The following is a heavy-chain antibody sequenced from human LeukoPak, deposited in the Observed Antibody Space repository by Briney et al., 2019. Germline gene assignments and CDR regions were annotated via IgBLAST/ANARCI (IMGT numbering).Heavy chain of an antibody. CDR2: ISGSGGST. CDR1: GFTFSSYA. D-gene: IGHD4-17*01. J-gene: IGHJ4*02. Sequence: PAGGSLRLSCAASGFTFSSYAMSWVRQAPGKGLEWVSAISGSGGSTYYADSVKGRFTISRDNSKNTLYLQMNSLRAEDTAVYYCAKSPHSWTVTTDFDYWGQGTLVTVSS. CDR3: AKSPHSWTVTTDFDY. V-gene: IGHV3-23*01.